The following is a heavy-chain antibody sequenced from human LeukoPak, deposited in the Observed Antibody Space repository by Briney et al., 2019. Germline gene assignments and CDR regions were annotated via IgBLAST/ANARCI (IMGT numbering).Heavy chain of an antibody. CDR3: ARESGYYSSTSCLRQGWFDP. D-gene: IGHD2-2*01. V-gene: IGHV4-39*02. CDR1: GGSISSSSYY. CDR2: IYYSGST. Sequence: TSETLSLTCTVSGGSISSSSYYWGWIRQPPGKGLEWIGSIYYSGSTYYNPSLKSRVTISVDTSKNQFSLKLSSVTAADTAVYYCARESGYYSSTSCLRQGWFDPWGQGTLVTVSS. J-gene: IGHJ5*02.